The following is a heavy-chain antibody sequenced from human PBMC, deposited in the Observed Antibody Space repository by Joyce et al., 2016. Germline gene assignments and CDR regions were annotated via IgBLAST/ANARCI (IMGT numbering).Heavy chain of an antibody. D-gene: IGHD2-2*01. CDR1: GLTVSSYY. V-gene: IGHV3-66*01. Sequence: EVQLVESGGGLVQPGGSLRLSCAVSGLTVSSYYMTWVRQAPGKGLEWVSVIDTSGRTHYADSVKGRFTISRDKSKNTLYLQMNSLRVEDTAVYYCARLTVVYYGMDVWGQGTTVTVSS. CDR3: ARLTVVYYGMDV. CDR2: IDTSGRT. J-gene: IGHJ6*02.